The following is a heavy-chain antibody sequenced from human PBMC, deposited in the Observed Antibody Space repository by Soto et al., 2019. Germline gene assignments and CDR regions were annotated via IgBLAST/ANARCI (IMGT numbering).Heavy chain of an antibody. D-gene: IGHD2-15*01. Sequence: GASVKVSCKVAGYTLTELSMHWVRQAPGKGLEWMGGFDPEDGETIYAQKFQGRVTMTEDTSTDTAYMVLSSLRSEDTAVYYCATLRWRARGYYYYGMDVWGQGTTVTVS. V-gene: IGHV1-24*01. J-gene: IGHJ6*02. CDR1: GYTLTELS. CDR2: FDPEDGET. CDR3: ATLRWRARGYYYYGMDV.